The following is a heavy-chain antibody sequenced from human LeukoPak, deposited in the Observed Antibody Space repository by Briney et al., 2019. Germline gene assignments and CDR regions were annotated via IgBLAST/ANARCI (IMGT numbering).Heavy chain of an antibody. J-gene: IGHJ3*01. CDR2: IKSKTDGGTT. Sequence: GGSLRLSCVASGFTFSNAWMSWVRQAPGKGLEWVGRIKSKTDGGTTDYAAPVKGRFTISRDDSKNTLYLQMNSLKTEDTAVYYCTTGGERGYYDFWSGYYLNLWGQGTMVTVSS. CDR3: TTGGERGYYDFWSGYYLNL. CDR1: GFTFSNAW. D-gene: IGHD3-3*01. V-gene: IGHV3-15*01.